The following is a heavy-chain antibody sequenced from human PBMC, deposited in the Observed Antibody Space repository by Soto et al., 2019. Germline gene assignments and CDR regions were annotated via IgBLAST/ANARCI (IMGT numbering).Heavy chain of an antibody. CDR3: AKSDWFDP. CDR1: GFTFSSYG. CDR2: ISYDGSNK. Sequence: GGSLRLSCAASGFTFSSYGMHWVRQAPGKGLEWVAVISYDGSNKYYADSVKGRFTISRDNSKNTLYLQMNSLRAEDTAVYYCAKSDWFDPWGQGTLVTVSS. V-gene: IGHV3-30*18. J-gene: IGHJ5*02.